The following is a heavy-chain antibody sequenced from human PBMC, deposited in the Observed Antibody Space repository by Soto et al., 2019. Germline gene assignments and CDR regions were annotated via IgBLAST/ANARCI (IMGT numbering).Heavy chain of an antibody. D-gene: IGHD3-22*01. Sequence: GGSLRLSCAASGFTFSTYAMNWVRQAPGKGLEWVSAISGSGGSTYYADSVRGRFTISRDNSKKMLYLQMNSLRAEDTAVYYCAKPPYYYDSSELSLYPWGQGTLVTVSS. V-gene: IGHV3-23*01. CDR3: AKPPYYYDSSELSLYP. J-gene: IGHJ5*02. CDR1: GFTFSTYA. CDR2: ISGSGGST.